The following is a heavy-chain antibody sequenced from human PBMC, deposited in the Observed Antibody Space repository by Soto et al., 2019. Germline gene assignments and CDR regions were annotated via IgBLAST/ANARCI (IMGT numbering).Heavy chain of an antibody. CDR2: ISYDGSNK. V-gene: IGHV3-30-3*01. J-gene: IGHJ6*02. D-gene: IGHD3-10*01. CDR3: ARDEGLGYYSGSGSPPQD. CDR1: GFTSSSYA. Sequence: QVQLVESGGGVVQPGRSLRLSCAASGFTSSSYAMHWVRQAPGKGLEWVAVISYDGSNKYYADSVKGRFTISRDNSKNALYLQMNSLRAEDTAVYYCARDEGLGYYSGSGSPPQDWGQGTTVTVSS.